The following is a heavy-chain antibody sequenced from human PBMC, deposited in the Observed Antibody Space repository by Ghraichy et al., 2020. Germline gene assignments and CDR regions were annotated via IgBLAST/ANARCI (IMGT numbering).Heavy chain of an antibody. Sequence: GGSLRLSCAASGFTFSSYWMHWVRQAPGKGLVWVSRINSDGSSTSYADSVKGRFTISRDNAKNTLYLQMNSLRAEDTAVYYCARCGCSVGGYCTGGDYMDVWGKGTTVTVSS. CDR1: GFTFSSYW. CDR2: INSDGSST. D-gene: IGHD2-8*02. J-gene: IGHJ6*03. V-gene: IGHV3-74*01. CDR3: ARCGCSVGGYCTGGDYMDV.